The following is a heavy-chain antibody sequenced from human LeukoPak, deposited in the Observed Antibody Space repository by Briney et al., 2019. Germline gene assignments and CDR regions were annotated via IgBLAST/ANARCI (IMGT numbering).Heavy chain of an antibody. CDR1: GLTFNSHS. Sequence: GGPLRLSCVASGLTFNSHSMSWVRQAPGMGLEWVSVVSTNGDVTFYADSVKGRFTISRDNSKNTLFLQMNSLRAEDTAVYYCAKLPLSGRSQSADYWGQGTLVTVSS. J-gene: IGHJ4*02. CDR2: VSTNGDVT. V-gene: IGHV3-23*01. CDR3: AKLPLSGRSQSADY. D-gene: IGHD3-10*01.